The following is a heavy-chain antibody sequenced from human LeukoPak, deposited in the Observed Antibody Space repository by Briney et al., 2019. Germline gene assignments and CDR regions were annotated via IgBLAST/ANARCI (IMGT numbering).Heavy chain of an antibody. CDR2: IYYSGST. CDR3: ARRPRNDILTGTPFDY. D-gene: IGHD3-9*01. CDR1: GGSISSGGYY. Sequence: SQTLSLTCTVSGGSISSGGYYWSWIRQHPGKGLEWIGCIYYSGSTYYNPSLKSRVTISIDTSKNRFSLRLSSVTAADTAVYYCARRPRNDILTGTPFDYWGQGILVTVSS. V-gene: IGHV4-31*03. J-gene: IGHJ4*02.